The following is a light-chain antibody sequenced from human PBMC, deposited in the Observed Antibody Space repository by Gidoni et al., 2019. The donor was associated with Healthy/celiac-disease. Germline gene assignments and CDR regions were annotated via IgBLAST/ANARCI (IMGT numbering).Light chain of an antibody. J-gene: IGLJ1*01. Sequence: QSALTQPASVSGSPGQSITISCTGTSSDVGGYNYVSWYQQHPGKAPKLMIYDVSNRPSGVSSRFSGSKSGNTASLTISGLQAEDDADYYCSSYTSSSTLRVFGTGTKVTVL. CDR2: DVS. CDR1: SSDVGGYNY. CDR3: SSYTSSSTLRV. V-gene: IGLV2-14*03.